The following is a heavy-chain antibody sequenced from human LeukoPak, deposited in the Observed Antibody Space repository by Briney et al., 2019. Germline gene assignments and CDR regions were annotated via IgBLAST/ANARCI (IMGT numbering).Heavy chain of an antibody. J-gene: IGHJ4*02. CDR1: GFSFSTYE. D-gene: IGHD3-10*01. Sequence: PGGSLRLSCAASGFSFSTYEINWVRQAPGKGLEWISYISASGSVTHYADSVKGRFTISRDNAKNSLFLQMNSLRAEDTAVYYCARDGSGRVPEMSAPDYWGQGTLVTVSS. V-gene: IGHV3-48*03. CDR2: ISASGSVT. CDR3: ARDGSGRVPEMSAPDY.